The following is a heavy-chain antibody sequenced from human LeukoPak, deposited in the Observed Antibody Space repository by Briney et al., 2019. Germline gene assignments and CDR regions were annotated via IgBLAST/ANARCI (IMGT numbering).Heavy chain of an antibody. D-gene: IGHD3-22*01. CDR1: RGTFSKYA. J-gene: IGHJ4*02. Sequence: SVKVSCKASRGTFSKYAISWVRQAPGQGLEWMGRVIPILNITHYAQKFQGRVTIAADKSTSTAYMELSSLRSEDTAVYYCARDDDRAREIDYWGQGTLVTVSS. CDR2: VIPILNIT. V-gene: IGHV1-69*04. CDR3: ARDDDRAREIDY.